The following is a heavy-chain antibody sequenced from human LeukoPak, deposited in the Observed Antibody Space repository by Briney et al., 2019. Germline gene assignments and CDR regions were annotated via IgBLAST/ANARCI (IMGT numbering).Heavy chain of an antibody. CDR2: MDPNSGNT. V-gene: IGHV1-8*02. CDR3: ARVGSSGSYYYSYYYMDV. CDR1: GYTFTTYD. J-gene: IGHJ6*03. D-gene: IGHD1-26*01. Sequence: AAVKVSCKASGYTFTTYDISWVRQATGQGLEWMGWMDPNSGNTGYAQKFQGRVTITRNTSISTAYMELSSLRSEDTAVYYCARVGSSGSYYYSYYYMDVWGKGTTVTVSS.